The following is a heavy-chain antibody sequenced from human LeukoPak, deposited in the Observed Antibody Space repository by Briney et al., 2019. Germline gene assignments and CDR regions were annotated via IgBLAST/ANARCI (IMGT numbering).Heavy chain of an antibody. Sequence: SETLSLTCTVSGGSISSYYWNWIRQPPGKGLDWIGYIYDSRSTSYNPSLKSRVTTSVDTSKNQFSLTLSSVTAADTAVYYCARREGPNKRVFDYWGRGTPVTVSS. J-gene: IGHJ4*02. D-gene: IGHD2/OR15-2a*01. CDR1: GGSISSYY. CDR3: ARREGPNKRVFDY. V-gene: IGHV4-59*08. CDR2: IYDSRST.